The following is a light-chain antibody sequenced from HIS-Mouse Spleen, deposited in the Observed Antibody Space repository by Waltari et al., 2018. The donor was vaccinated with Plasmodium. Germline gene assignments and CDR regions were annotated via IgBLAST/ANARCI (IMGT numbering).Light chain of an antibody. J-gene: IGKJ2*01. Sequence: DIQMTQSPSSLSASVGDRVTITCQASQDISNYLNWYQQKPGKAPKLLIYEASNLETGVPSRFSGSGSGTDFTFTISSLQPEDIATYYCQHYDNLPYTFGQGTKLEIK. CDR1: QDISNY. V-gene: IGKV1-33*01. CDR3: QHYDNLPYT. CDR2: EAS.